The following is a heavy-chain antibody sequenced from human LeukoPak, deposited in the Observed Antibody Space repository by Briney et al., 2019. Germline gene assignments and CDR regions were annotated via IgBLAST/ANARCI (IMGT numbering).Heavy chain of an antibody. CDR2: IWYDGSNK. Sequence: GGSLRLSCAASGFTFSTYWMSWVRQAPGKGLEWVAVIWYDGSNKYYADSVKGRFTISRDNSKNTLYLQMNSLRAEDTAVYYCARARIAAAGSPHFDYWGQGTLVTVSS. CDR1: GFTFSTYW. CDR3: ARARIAAAGSPHFDY. D-gene: IGHD6-13*01. J-gene: IGHJ4*02. V-gene: IGHV3-33*08.